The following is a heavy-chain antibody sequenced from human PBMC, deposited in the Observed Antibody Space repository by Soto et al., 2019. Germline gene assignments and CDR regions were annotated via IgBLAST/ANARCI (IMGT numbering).Heavy chain of an antibody. V-gene: IGHV4-34*01. Sequence: SETLSLTCAVYGGSFSGYYWTWIRQPPGTGLEWIGEINHSGSTNYNPSLKSRVTISVDTSKNQFSLKLTSVTAADTAVYYCVRGYYYDNSAWPPGEWGQGTLVTVSS. CDR3: VRGYYYDNSAWPPGE. D-gene: IGHD3-22*01. CDR1: GGSFSGYY. CDR2: INHSGST. J-gene: IGHJ4*01.